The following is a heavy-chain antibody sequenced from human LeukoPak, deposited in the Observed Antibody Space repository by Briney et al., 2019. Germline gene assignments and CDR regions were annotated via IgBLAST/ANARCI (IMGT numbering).Heavy chain of an antibody. CDR2: IYYSGNT. CDR3: AKSPTQLLWFGEFFFDY. Sequence: SETLSLTCTVSGGSVSSSTYYWGWIRQPPGKGLEWIGSIYYSGNTDYNPSLKSRVTISVKTSKNQFSLKLSSVTAADTAVYYCAKSPTQLLWFGEFFFDYWGQGTLVTVSS. CDR1: GGSVSSSTYY. V-gene: IGHV4-39*07. D-gene: IGHD3-10*01. J-gene: IGHJ4*02.